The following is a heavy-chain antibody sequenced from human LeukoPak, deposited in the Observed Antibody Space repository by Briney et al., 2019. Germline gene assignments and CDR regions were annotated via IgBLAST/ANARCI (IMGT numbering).Heavy chain of an antibody. D-gene: IGHD2-2*01. V-gene: IGHV4-34*01. Sequence: PSETLSLTCAVYGGSFSGYYWSWIRQPPGKGLEWIGEINHSGSTNYNPSLKSRVTISVDTSKNQFSLKLSSVTAADTAVYYCAREVSYQLTSGFDPWGQGTLVTVSS. CDR2: INHSGST. J-gene: IGHJ5*02. CDR1: GGSFSGYY. CDR3: AREVSYQLTSGFDP.